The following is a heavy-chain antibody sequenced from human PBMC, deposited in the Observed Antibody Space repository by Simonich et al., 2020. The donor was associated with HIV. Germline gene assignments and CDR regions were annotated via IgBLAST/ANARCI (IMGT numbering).Heavy chain of an antibody. CDR1: GFTFSSYS. CDR2: ISSSGSYI. CDR3: ARDGRKGSSTSCSDY. Sequence: EVQLVESGGGLVKPGGSLRLSCAASGFTFSSYSMNWVRQAPGKGLEWVSSISSSGSYIYYADSVKGRFTISRDNAKNSLYLQMNSLRAEDTAVYYCARDGRKGSSTSCSDYWGQGTLVTVSS. J-gene: IGHJ4*02. V-gene: IGHV3-21*01. D-gene: IGHD2-2*01.